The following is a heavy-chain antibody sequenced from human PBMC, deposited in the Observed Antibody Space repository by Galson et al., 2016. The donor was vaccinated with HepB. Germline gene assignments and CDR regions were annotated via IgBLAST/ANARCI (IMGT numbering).Heavy chain of an antibody. V-gene: IGHV4-59*01. CDR1: GGSISNYY. Sequence: SETLSLTCTVSGGSISNYYWSWIRQSPGKGLEWIGCMYDSGTTIYNPSLKSRVTILVDTSKNQFSLKLSSVTAADTAVYYCARGGYNYGLEIDYWGQGTLVTVSS. CDR3: ARGGYNYGLEIDY. J-gene: IGHJ4*02. CDR2: MYDSGTT. D-gene: IGHD5-18*01.